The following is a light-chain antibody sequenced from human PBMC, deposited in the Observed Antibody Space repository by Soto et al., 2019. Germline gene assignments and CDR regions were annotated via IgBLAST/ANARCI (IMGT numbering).Light chain of an antibody. J-gene: IGKJ4*01. V-gene: IGKV3-20*01. Sequence: EIVLTQSPGTLSLSPGERATLSCRASQSVSSSYLAWYQQKPGQAPRLLIYGASSRATGIPDRFSGSGSGTDFTLTISRLGPEDFAVYYCQQYGSSFGGGTKVDIK. CDR1: QSVSSSY. CDR3: QQYGSS. CDR2: GAS.